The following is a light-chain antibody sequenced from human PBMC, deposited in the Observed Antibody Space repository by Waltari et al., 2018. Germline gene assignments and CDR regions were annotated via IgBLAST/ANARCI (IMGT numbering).Light chain of an antibody. CDR3: CSHAGSYTLI. J-gene: IGLJ2*01. Sequence: QSALIQPRSVSGSPGQSVTISCTGSSSDVGGYTYVTWYQHHPGKAPKLILYDVSKRPSGVPDRFSGSKSGSTASLTISGLQAEDEADYYCCSHAGSYTLIFGGGTKLTVL. V-gene: IGLV2-11*01. CDR2: DVS. CDR1: SSDVGGYTY.